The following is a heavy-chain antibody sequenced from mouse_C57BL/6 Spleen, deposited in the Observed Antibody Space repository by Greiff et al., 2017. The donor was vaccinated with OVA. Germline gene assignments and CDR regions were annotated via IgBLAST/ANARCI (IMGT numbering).Heavy chain of an antibody. CDR1: GYTFTSYW. D-gene: IGHD2-2*01. CDR3: ARWEDGYDARDY. J-gene: IGHJ2*01. Sequence: QVQLQQSGAELVRPGSSVKLSCKASGYTFTSYWMHWVKQRPIQGLEWIGNIDPSDSETHYNQKFKDKATLTVDKSSSTAYMQLSSLTSEDSAVYYCARWEDGYDARDYWGQGTTLTVSS. CDR2: IDPSDSET. V-gene: IGHV1-52*01.